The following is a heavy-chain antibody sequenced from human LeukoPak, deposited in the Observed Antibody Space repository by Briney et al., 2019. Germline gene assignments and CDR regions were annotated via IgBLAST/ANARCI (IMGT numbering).Heavy chain of an antibody. V-gene: IGHV3-21*01. CDR1: GVTFDRYS. CDR2: ISSVSTYI. J-gene: IGHJ4*01. CDR3: ASSDYVWGKPYYFDH. D-gene: IGHD3-16*01. Sequence: GGSLRLSCAVFGVTFDRYSMNWVRQAPGKGLEWVSSISSVSTYIYYADSVKGRFTMSRDISNNSVYLQMDSLRAEDTAVYYCASSDYVWGKPYYFDHWGHGTLLTVSS.